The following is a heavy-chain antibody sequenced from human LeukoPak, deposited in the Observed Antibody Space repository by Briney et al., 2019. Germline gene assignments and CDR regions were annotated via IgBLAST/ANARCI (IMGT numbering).Heavy chain of an antibody. CDR1: GYTFTSYD. D-gene: IGHD6-6*01. V-gene: IGHV1-8*01. Sequence: ASVKVSCKASGYTFTSYDIHWVRQATGQGLEWMGRMNPNRGDTDYAQKFQGRVTMTRDTSISTAYMELSSLRSEDTALYYCATGRGSSSGWNYWGQGTLVTVSS. CDR2: MNPNRGDT. J-gene: IGHJ4*02. CDR3: ATGRGSSSGWNY.